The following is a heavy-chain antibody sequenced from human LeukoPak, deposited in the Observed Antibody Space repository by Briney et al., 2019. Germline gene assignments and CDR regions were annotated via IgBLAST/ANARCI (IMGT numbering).Heavy chain of an antibody. CDR3: ASHGGRRYCSGGSCYRWFDP. V-gene: IGHV3-53*01. J-gene: IGHJ5*02. CDR2: IYSGGST. D-gene: IGHD2-15*01. CDR1: GFTVSSNY. Sequence: PGGSLRLSCAASGFTVSSNYMSWVRQAPGKGLEWVSVIYSGGSTYYADSVRGRFTITRDNSKNTLYLQMNSLRAEDTAVYYCASHGGRRYCSGGSCYRWFDPWGQGTLVTVSS.